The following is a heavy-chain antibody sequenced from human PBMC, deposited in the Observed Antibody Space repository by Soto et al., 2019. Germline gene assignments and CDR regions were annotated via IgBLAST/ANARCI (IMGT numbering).Heavy chain of an antibody. J-gene: IGHJ4*02. V-gene: IGHV1-18*01. D-gene: IGHD3-22*01. Sequence: ASVKVSCKASGYTFTSYGISWVRQAPGQGLEWMGWISAYNGNTNYAQKLQGRVTMTTDTSTSTAYMELSRLRSDDTAVYYCARDSTPYYYDSSGYYRQPLDYWGQGTLVTVSS. CDR2: ISAYNGNT. CDR1: GYTFTSYG. CDR3: ARDSTPYYYDSSGYYRQPLDY.